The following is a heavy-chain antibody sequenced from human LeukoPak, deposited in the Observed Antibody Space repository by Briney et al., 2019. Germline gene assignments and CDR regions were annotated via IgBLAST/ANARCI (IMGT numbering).Heavy chain of an antibody. CDR3: ARTYYYDSSGYYQNLFFGY. D-gene: IGHD3-22*01. CDR2: IIPIFGTA. CDR1: GGTFSSYA. V-gene: IGHV1-69*05. J-gene: IGHJ4*02. Sequence: SVKVSCKASGGTFSSYAISWVRQAPGQGLEWMGGIIPIFGTANYAQKFQGRVTITTDESTSTAYMELSSLRSEDTAVYYCARTYYYDSSGYYQNLFFGYWGQGTLVTVSS.